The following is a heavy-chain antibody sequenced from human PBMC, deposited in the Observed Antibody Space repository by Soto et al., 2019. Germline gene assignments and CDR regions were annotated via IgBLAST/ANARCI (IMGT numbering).Heavy chain of an antibody. J-gene: IGHJ3*02. D-gene: IGHD2-15*01. Sequence: QVQLQESGPGLVKPSQTQSLTCTVSGGSISSVGYYWSWIRQHPGKGLQWIGYIYYSGSTYYNPSLKSRVTISVDTSKNQFSLKLSSVTAADTAVYYCAREWSGAFDIWGQGTMVTVSS. V-gene: IGHV4-31*03. CDR2: IYYSGST. CDR1: GGSISSVGYY. CDR3: AREWSGAFDI.